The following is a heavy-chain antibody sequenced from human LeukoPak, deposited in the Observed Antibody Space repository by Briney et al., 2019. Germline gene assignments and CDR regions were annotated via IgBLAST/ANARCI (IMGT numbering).Heavy chain of an antibody. J-gene: IGHJ4*02. Sequence: ASVKVSCKVSGDTLTELSMHWVRQAPGKGLEWMGGFDPEDGETIYAQKFQGRVTMTEDTSTDTAYMELSSLRSEDTAVYYCATAEGAPLRSPFDYWGQGTLVTVSS. CDR1: GDTLTELS. CDR2: FDPEDGET. CDR3: ATAEGAPLRSPFDY. V-gene: IGHV1-24*01. D-gene: IGHD4-17*01.